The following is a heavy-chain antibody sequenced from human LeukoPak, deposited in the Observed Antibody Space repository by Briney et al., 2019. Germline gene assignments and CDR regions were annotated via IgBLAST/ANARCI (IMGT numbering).Heavy chain of an antibody. V-gene: IGHV3-53*01. Sequence: GGSLRLSCVGSGFTVSSTYMTWVRQAPGKGLEWVSAIYSGGGTFNVDSVKGRFTISRDSFKNILYLQMNSLRAEDTALYYCARGPGGYYDYWGQGTLVTVSS. CDR2: IYSGGGT. J-gene: IGHJ4*02. CDR1: GFTVSSTY. D-gene: IGHD3-10*01. CDR3: ARGPGGYYDY.